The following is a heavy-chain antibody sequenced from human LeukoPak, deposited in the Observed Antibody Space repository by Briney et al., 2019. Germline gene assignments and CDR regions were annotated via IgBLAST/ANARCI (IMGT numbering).Heavy chain of an antibody. J-gene: IGHJ4*02. CDR1: GYTFTSYA. Sequence: GASVKVSCKASGYTFTSYAMHWVRQAPGQGLEWMGIINPSGGSTSYAQKFQGRVTMTRDTSTSTVYMELSSLRSEDTAVYYCARGAGKDTAMVNPNFDYWGQGTLVTVSS. V-gene: IGHV1-46*01. CDR3: ARGAGKDTAMVNPNFDY. D-gene: IGHD5-18*01. CDR2: INPSGGST.